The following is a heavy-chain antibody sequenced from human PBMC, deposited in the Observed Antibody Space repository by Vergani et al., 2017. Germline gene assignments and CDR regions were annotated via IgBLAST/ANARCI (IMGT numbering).Heavy chain of an antibody. CDR2: INNNGGST. J-gene: IGHJ3*01. V-gene: IGHV3-23*01. CDR1: GFTFNSYA. CDR3: AKVCGSTSLPYGGGAFDV. Sequence: QLLESGGGLIQPGGSLRLSCADSGFTFNSYAMTWVRQAPGKGLEWVSGINNNGGSTYYADSVKGRFTISRDNSKNTLYLQMTDLRAEDTATYYCAKVCGSTSLPYGGGAFDVWGHGTMVTVSS. D-gene: IGHD2-2*01.